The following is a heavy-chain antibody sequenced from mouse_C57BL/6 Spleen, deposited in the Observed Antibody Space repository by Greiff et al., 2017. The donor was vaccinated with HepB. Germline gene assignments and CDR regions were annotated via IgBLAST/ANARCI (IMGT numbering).Heavy chain of an antibody. D-gene: IGHD2-4*01. J-gene: IGHJ3*01. CDR1: GFTFSDYG. CDR3: ARHDYDYDGDRFAY. Sequence: EVMLVESGGGLVQPGGSLKLSCAASGFTFSDYGMAWVRQAPRKGPEWVAFISNLAYSIYYADTVTGRFTISRENAKNTLYLEMSSLRSEDTAMYYCARHDYDYDGDRFAYWGQGTLVTVSA. CDR2: ISNLAYSI. V-gene: IGHV5-15*01.